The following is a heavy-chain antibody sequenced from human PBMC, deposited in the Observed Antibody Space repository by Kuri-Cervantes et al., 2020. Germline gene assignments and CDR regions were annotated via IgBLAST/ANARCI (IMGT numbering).Heavy chain of an antibody. CDR2: INHSGST. Sequence: SETLSLTCAVYGGSFSGYYWSWIRQPPGKWLEWIGEINHSGSTNYNPSLKSRVTISVDTSKNQFSLKVTSVTAADTAVYYCASGLWANFDFWGQGTPVIVSS. D-gene: IGHD3-10*01. V-gene: IGHV4-34*01. CDR3: ASGLWANFDF. J-gene: IGHJ4*02. CDR1: GGSFSGYY.